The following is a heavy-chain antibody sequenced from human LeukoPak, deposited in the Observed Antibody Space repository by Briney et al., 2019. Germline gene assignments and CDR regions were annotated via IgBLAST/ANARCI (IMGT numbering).Heavy chain of an antibody. Sequence: GGSLRLSCAASGNYWMHWVRQAPGKGLVWVSHINGDGSWTSYADSVKGRFTISKDNAKNTLYLQMNSLRAEDTAVYYCAKGAGDVDTAMANYYYYGMDVWGQGTTVTVSS. CDR2: INGDGSWT. J-gene: IGHJ6*02. CDR1: GNYW. D-gene: IGHD5-18*01. V-gene: IGHV3-74*01. CDR3: AKGAGDVDTAMANYYYYGMDV.